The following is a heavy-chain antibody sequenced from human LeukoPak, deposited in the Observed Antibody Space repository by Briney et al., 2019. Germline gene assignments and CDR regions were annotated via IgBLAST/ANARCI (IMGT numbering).Heavy chain of an antibody. CDR2: IYYSGST. V-gene: IGHV4-59*08. CDR1: DSSISSYY. J-gene: IGHJ4*02. CDR3: ARRLGRYFDY. D-gene: IGHD5/OR15-5a*01. Sequence: SETLSLTCTVSDSSISSYYWSWIRQPPGKGLEWIGYIYYSGSTNYNPSLKSRVTISVDTSKNQFSLKLSSVTAADTAVYYCARRLGRYFDYWGQGTLVTVSS.